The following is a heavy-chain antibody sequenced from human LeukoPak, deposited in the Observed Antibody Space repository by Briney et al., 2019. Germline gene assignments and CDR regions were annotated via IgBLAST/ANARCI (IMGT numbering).Heavy chain of an antibody. CDR3: ARGTTVTTIYWYFDL. CDR1: GGTFSSYA. J-gene: IGHJ2*01. V-gene: IGHV1-69*13. Sequence: SVKVSCKASGGTFSSYAISWVRQAPGQGLEWMGGIIPIFGTANYAQKFQGRVTITADESTSTAYMELSSLGSEDTAVYYCARGTTVTTIYWYFDLWGRGTLVTVSS. CDR2: IIPIFGTA. D-gene: IGHD4-17*01.